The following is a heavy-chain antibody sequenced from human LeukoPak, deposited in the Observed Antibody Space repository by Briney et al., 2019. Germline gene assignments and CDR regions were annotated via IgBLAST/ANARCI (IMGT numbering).Heavy chain of an antibody. CDR2: IYYSGST. CDR3: VSSSWAVAAAAFDY. Sequence: SETLSLTCTVSGGSISSYYWNWIRQPPGKGLEWIGSIYYSGSTYYNPSLKSRVTISVDTSKNQFSLKLSSVTAADTAVYYCVSSSWAVAAAAFDYWGQGTLVTVSS. J-gene: IGHJ4*02. D-gene: IGHD6-19*01. CDR1: GGSISSYY. V-gene: IGHV4-39*01.